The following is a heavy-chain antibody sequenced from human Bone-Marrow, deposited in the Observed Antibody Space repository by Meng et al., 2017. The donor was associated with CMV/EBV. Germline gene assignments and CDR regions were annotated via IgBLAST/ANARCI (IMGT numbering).Heavy chain of an antibody. CDR2: INPNSGGT. D-gene: IGHD3-16*01. Sequence: QWRLVHAGAEVEKTGSAVKFSCKASEYTFTGYYMKWVRQAPGKGLEWMGWINPNSGGTNYAQKFQGRVTMTRDTSISTAYMELRSLRSDDTAVYYCARGGFDYWGQGTLVTVSS. V-gene: IGHV1-2*02. CDR3: ARGGFDY. CDR1: EYTFTGYY. J-gene: IGHJ4*02.